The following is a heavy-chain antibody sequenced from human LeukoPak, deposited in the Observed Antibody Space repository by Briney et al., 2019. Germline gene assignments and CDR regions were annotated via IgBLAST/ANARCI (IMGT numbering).Heavy chain of an antibody. D-gene: IGHD2-2*02. V-gene: IGHV4-34*01. CDR3: ARDIVVVPAAIFRFDP. CDR2: INHSGST. CDR1: GGSISSYY. Sequence: PSETLSLTCSVSGGSISSYYWSWIRQPPGKGLEWIGEINHSGSTNYNPSLKSRVTISVDTSKNQFSLKLSSVTAADTAVYYCARDIVVVPAAIFRFDPWGQGTLVTVSS. J-gene: IGHJ5*02.